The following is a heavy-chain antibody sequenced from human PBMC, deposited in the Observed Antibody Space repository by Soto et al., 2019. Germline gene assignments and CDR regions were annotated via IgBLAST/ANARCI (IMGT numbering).Heavy chain of an antibody. V-gene: IGHV1-8*01. Sequence: ASVKVSCKAFGYAFSNNDISWVRQSLGQGLEWLGWMNPNSGNGGYAQKFQGRDTMTRDTSTNTGNMGLSSLASDDSAIYYCARMATSGTLNWFDPWGQGTLVTVSS. CDR3: ARMATSGTLNWFDP. J-gene: IGHJ5*02. CDR1: GYAFSNND. CDR2: MNPNSGNG.